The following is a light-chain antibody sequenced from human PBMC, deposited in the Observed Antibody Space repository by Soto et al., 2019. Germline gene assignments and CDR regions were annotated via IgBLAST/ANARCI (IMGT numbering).Light chain of an antibody. CDR1: QSVNSNY. CDR3: QQYGTSPT. CDR2: GTS. J-gene: IGKJ1*01. V-gene: IGKV3-20*01. Sequence: EIVLTQSPGTLSLSPGERATLSCRASQSVNSNYLAWYQQKPGQAPRLLIYGTSSRATGIPDRFSGSGPGTDFTLTISRLEPEDSAVYFCQQYGTSPTFGQGTKVDIK.